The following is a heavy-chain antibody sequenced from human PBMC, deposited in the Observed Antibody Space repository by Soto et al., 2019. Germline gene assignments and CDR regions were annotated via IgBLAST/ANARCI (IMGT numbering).Heavy chain of an antibody. J-gene: IGHJ6*02. D-gene: IGHD2-2*01. CDR1: GFTFSSYW. V-gene: IGHV3-7*01. CDR2: IKQDGSEK. Sequence: GGSLRLSCAASGFTFSSYWMSWVRQAPGKGLEWVANIKQDGSEKYYVDSVKGRFTISRDNAKNSLYLQMNSLRAEDTAVYYCARDPNIVLVPAALRSYYYYYGMDVWAQRTTVTVSS. CDR3: ARDPNIVLVPAALRSYYYYYGMDV.